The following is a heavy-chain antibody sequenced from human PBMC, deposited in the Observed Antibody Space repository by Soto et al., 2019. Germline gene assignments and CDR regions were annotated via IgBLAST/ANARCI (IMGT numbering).Heavy chain of an antibody. J-gene: IGHJ6*02. V-gene: IGHV1-3*01. CDR2: INAGNGNT. Sequence: ASVKVSCKASGYTFTSYAMHWVRQAPGQRLEWMGWINAGNGNTKYSQRFQGRVTITRDTSASTAYMELSSLRSEDTAVYYCARALLTIFGVVNYYYYGMDVWGQGTTVTVSS. CDR1: GYTFTSYA. D-gene: IGHD3-3*01. CDR3: ARALLTIFGVVNYYYYGMDV.